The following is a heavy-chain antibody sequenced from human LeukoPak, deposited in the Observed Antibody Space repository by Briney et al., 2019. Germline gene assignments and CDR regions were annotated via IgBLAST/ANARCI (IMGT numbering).Heavy chain of an antibody. CDR3: ARGPYGDYDAYYYYMDV. V-gene: IGHV1-2*02. Sequence: ASVKVSCKASGYTFTAYSMHWVRQAPGQGLEWMVWINPNSGGTNYAQKFQGRVTMTRDTSISTAYMELSRLRSDDTAVYYCARGPYGDYDAYYYYMDVWGKGTAVTVSS. CDR1: GYTFTAYS. D-gene: IGHD4-17*01. CDR2: INPNSGGT. J-gene: IGHJ6*03.